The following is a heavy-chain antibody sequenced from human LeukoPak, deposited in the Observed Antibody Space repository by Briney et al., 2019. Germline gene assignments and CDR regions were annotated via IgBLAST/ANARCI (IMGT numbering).Heavy chain of an antibody. V-gene: IGHV3-23*01. CDR2: ISGSGGST. CDR1: GFTFSSYA. CDR3: AKALVGGDYHYGFDY. Sequence: TGGSLRLSCTASGFTFSSYAMNWVRQAPGKGLEWVSTISGSGGSTYYADSVKGRFTISRDNSKNMLYLQMNSLRAEDTAVYYCAKALVGGDYHYGFDYWGQGTLVTVSS. J-gene: IGHJ4*02. D-gene: IGHD1-26*01.